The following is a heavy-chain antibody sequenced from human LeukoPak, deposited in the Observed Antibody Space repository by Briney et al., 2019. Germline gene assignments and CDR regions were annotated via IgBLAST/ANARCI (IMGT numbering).Heavy chain of an antibody. J-gene: IGHJ4*02. Sequence: PSETLPLTCTVSDGSITNYDWSWVRQPPGKGLEFIGHVHYSGTANYNPSLRSRVTISVDTSKNQFSLKVTSVTAADTAVYYCASVAWIYKDGFVHPSSIDDWGQGTLVTVSS. CDR2: VHYSGTA. CDR3: ASVAWIYKDGFVHPSSIDD. D-gene: IGHD3-10*01. CDR1: DGSITNYD. V-gene: IGHV4-59*01.